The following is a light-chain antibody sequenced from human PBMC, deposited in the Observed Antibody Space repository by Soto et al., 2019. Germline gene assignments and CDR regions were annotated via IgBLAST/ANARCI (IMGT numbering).Light chain of an antibody. CDR1: SSDIGAYNY. CDR3: CSYAGTYPYV. Sequence: QSVLTQPRSVSGSPGQSVTISCTGTSSDIGAYNYVSWYQQHPGKVPKLMLYDVSQRPSGVPDRFSGSKSGNTASLTISGLQDEDEADYYCCSYAGTYPYVFGTGTKLTVL. CDR2: DVS. V-gene: IGLV2-11*01. J-gene: IGLJ1*01.